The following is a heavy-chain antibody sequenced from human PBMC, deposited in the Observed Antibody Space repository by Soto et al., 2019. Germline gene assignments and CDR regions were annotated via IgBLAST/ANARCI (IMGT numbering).Heavy chain of an antibody. CDR2: INSDGSST. Sequence: GGSLRLSCAASGFTFSSYWMHWVRQAPGKGLVWVSRINSDGSSTSYADSVKGRFTISRDNAKNTLYLQMNSLRAEDTAVYYCARDSSITISTQGYYYYYYYMDVWGKGTTVNVSS. CDR3: ARDSSITISTQGYYYYYYYMDV. CDR1: GFTFSSYW. J-gene: IGHJ6*03. V-gene: IGHV3-74*01. D-gene: IGHD3-9*01.